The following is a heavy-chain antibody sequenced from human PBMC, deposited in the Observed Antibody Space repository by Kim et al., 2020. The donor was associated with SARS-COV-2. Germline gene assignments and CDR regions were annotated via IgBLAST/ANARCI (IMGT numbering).Heavy chain of an antibody. Sequence: GGSLRLSCAASGFTVSSNSMSWVRQAPGKGLEWVSLIYSGGSTYYSDSVMGRFTISRDNSKNTPYLQKNSLIAADTTVYYCSREGRYKVGALDIWGQGT. J-gene: IGHJ3*02. CDR2: IYSGGST. D-gene: IGHD3-16*01. CDR1: GFTVSSNS. V-gene: IGHV3-53*01. CDR3: SREGRYKVGALDI.